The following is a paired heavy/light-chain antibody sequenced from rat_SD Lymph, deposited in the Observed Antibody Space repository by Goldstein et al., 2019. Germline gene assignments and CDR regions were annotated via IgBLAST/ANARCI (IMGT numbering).Light chain of an antibody. CDR2: GAS. CDR1: EDIYSG. CDR3: QQGLKYPPT. V-gene: IGKV12S26*01. J-gene: IGKJ1*01. Sequence: DIQMTQSPASLSASLGETVTIQCRASEDIYSGLAWYQQKPGKSPQLLIYGASSLQDGVPSRFSGSGSGTQYSLKISSMQTEDEGVYFCQQGLKYPPTFGGGTKLELK.
Heavy chain of an antibody. V-gene: IGHV1-47*01. CDR3: ARGGVYYGYNLYHFDY. D-gene: IGHD1-9*01. Sequence: QVQLQQSGAELVKPGTSVKLSCKASGYTFTSNHMNWIKQTTGQGLEWIGIINPGSGGTSYNVKFKGKATLTVDKSSSTAFMQLSSLTPEDSAVYYCARGGVYYGYNLYHFDYWGQGVMVTVSS. J-gene: IGHJ2*01. CDR2: INPGSGGT. CDR1: GYTFTSNH.